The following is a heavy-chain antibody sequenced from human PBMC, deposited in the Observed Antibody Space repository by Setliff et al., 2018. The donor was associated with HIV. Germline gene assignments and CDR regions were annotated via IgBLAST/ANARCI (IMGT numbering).Heavy chain of an antibody. CDR2: IYSSGST. D-gene: IGHD3-10*01. CDR3: ARAYFGSGIYY. Sequence: PLATLSLTCTVSGGSISSYYWSWIRQPPGKGLEWLGHIYSSGSTNYNPPLKSRVTISVDTSKNQFSLKLYSVTAADTAVYYCARAYFGSGIYYWGQGTLVTVSS. CDR1: GGSISSYY. J-gene: IGHJ4*02. V-gene: IGHV4-4*09.